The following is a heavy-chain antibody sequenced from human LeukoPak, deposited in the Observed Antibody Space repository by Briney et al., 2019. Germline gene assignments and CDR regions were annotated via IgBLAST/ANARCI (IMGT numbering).Heavy chain of an antibody. CDR2: INHSGST. D-gene: IGHD3-22*01. CDR3: ARDVLVYYDSSGYSGFDY. Sequence: PSETLSLTCAVYGGSFSGYYWSWIRQPPGKGLEWIGEINHSGSTNYNPSLKSRVTISVDTSKNQFSLKLSSVTAADAAVYYCARDVLVYYDSSGYSGFDYWGQGTLVTVSS. J-gene: IGHJ4*02. CDR1: GGSFSGYY. V-gene: IGHV4-34*01.